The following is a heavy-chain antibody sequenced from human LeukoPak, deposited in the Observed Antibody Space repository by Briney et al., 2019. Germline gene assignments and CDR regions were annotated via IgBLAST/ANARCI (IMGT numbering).Heavy chain of an antibody. CDR2: IYHSGST. V-gene: IGHV4-38-2*01. Sequence: PSETLSLTCAVSGYWGWIRQPPGKGLEWIGSIYHSGSTYYNPSLKSRVTISVDTSKNQFSLKLGSVTAADTAVYYCARLDDSSGLVVDYWGQGTLVTVSS. J-gene: IGHJ4*02. CDR1: GY. CDR3: ARLDDSSGLVVDY. D-gene: IGHD3-22*01.